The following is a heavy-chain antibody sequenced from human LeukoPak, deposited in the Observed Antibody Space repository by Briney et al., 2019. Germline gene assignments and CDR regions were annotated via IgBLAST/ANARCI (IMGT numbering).Heavy chain of an antibody. V-gene: IGHV3-23*01. D-gene: IGHD2-15*01. CDR2: ISISDDNK. CDR1: GFTFSNYA. CDR3: ANRGVGYFYMDV. J-gene: IGHJ6*03. Sequence: GGSLRLSCAASGFTFSNYAMTWVRQAPGRGLEWVSGISISDDNKYYADSVKGRFTISRDNSKNTLYLQMNSLRAEDTAVYFCANRGVGYFYMDVWGKGTTVTVSS.